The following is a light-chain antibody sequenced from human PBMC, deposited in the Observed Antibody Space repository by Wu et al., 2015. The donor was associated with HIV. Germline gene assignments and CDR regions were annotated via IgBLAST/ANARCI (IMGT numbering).Light chain of an antibody. CDR2: GAS. CDR3: QQYGSXLWT. CDR1: QSVSSSY. Sequence: EIVLTQSPGTLSLSPGERATLSCRASQSVSSSYLAWYQQKPGQAPRLLIYGASSRATGIPDRFSGSGSGTDFTLTISRLEPEDFAVYYCQQYGSXLWTFGQGTKVEIK. J-gene: IGKJ1*01. V-gene: IGKV3-20*01.